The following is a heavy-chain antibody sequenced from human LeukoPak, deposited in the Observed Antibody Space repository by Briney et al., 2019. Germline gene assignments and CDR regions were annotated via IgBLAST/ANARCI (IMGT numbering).Heavy chain of an antibody. J-gene: IGHJ4*02. CDR2: SRNKGDSYTT. D-gene: IGHD4-23*01. CDR3: ARGGLYGGSSAFDF. V-gene: IGHV3-72*01. CDR1: VFTFSDHY. Sequence: GVSLRLSCAVSVFTFSDHYMDWVRQAPGKGLEWVGRSRNKGDSYTTEHAASVKGRFTISRDDSKNSLYLQMNYLKTEDTAVYYCARGGLYGGSSAFDFWGQGTLVTVSS.